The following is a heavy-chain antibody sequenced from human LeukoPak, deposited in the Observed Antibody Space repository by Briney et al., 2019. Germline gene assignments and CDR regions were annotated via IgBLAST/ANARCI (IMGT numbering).Heavy chain of an antibody. Sequence: SETLSLTCTVSGGSISSYYWSWIRQPAGKGLEWIGRIYTSGSTNYIPSLKSRVAMSVDTSKNQFSLKLSSVTAADTAVYYCAAIHSSSWYDYWGQGTLVTVSS. CDR2: IYTSGST. D-gene: IGHD6-13*01. CDR1: GGSISSYY. CDR3: AAIHSSSWYDY. V-gene: IGHV4-4*07. J-gene: IGHJ4*02.